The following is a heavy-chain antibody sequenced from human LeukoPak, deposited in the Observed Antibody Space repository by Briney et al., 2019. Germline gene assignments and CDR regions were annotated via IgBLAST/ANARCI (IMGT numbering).Heavy chain of an antibody. D-gene: IGHD1-20*01. J-gene: IGHJ4*02. Sequence: GGSLRLSCAASGFTFSSYGMHWVRQAPGKGLEWVAVISYDGSNKYYADPVKGRFTISRDNSKNTLYLQMNSLRAEDTAVYYCAKEGVTGDFDYWGQGTLVTVSS. CDR2: ISYDGSNK. CDR1: GFTFSSYG. V-gene: IGHV3-30*18. CDR3: AKEGVTGDFDY.